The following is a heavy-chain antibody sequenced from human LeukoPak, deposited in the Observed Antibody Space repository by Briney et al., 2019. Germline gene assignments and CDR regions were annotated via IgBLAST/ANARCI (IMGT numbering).Heavy chain of an antibody. Sequence: SQTLSLTCAISGDSVSGNSITWNWIRQSPSRGLEWLGRTYYRSTWYNDYAVSVRGRITVNPDTSKNQFSLHLNSVTPEDTAVYYCARRLTQYDCFDPWGQGILVTVSS. CDR3: ARRLTQYDCFDP. CDR2: TYYRSTWYN. V-gene: IGHV6-1*01. CDR1: GDSVSGNSIT. D-gene: IGHD2-2*01. J-gene: IGHJ5*02.